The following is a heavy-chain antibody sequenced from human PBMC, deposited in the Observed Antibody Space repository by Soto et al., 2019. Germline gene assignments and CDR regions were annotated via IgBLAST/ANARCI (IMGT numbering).Heavy chain of an antibody. CDR3: AAGTGGTYYDFWSGQPDYYYGMDV. D-gene: IGHD3-3*01. CDR1: GFTFTSSA. J-gene: IGHJ6*02. V-gene: IGHV1-58*01. CDR2: IVVGSGNT. Sequence: ASVKVSCKASGFTFTSSAVQWVRQARGQRLEWIGWIVVGSGNTNYAQKFQERVTITRDMSTSTAYMELSSLRSEDTAVYYCAAGTGGTYYDFWSGQPDYYYGMDVWAKGPRSPSP.